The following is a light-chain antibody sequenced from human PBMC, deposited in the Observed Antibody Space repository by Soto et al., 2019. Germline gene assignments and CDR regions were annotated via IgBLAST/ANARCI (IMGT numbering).Light chain of an antibody. CDR2: AAS. Sequence: AIQMTQSPSSLSASVGDRVAISCRASQDIRNTLAWYQQKPGEAPKLLIFAASNLQSGVPSRFSGSGSVTDFTLAITGLQPEDFATYYCLQYNNFSWTFVHGTRLNIK. CDR1: QDIRNT. V-gene: IGKV1-6*01. CDR3: LQYNNFSWT. J-gene: IGKJ1*01.